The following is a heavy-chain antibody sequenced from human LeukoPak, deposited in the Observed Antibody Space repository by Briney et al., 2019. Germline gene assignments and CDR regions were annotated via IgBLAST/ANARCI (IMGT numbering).Heavy chain of an antibody. CDR2: INHSGST. Sequence: PSETLSLTCAVYGGSLSAYYWSWIRQPPGKGLEWIGEINHSGSTNYNPSLKSRVTISVDTSMNQFSLKLSSVTAADTAVYYCARLIVVVRGASDYWGQGTLVTVSS. V-gene: IGHV4-34*01. CDR3: ARLIVVVRGASDY. J-gene: IGHJ4*02. D-gene: IGHD2-15*01. CDR1: GGSLSAYY.